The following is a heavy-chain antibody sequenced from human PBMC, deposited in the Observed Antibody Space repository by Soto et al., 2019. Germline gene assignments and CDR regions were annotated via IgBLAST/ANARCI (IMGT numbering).Heavy chain of an antibody. CDR1: SDSISGLY. CDR3: ARASQCKSYFDCFAWLDY. Sequence: QVQLQESGPGLVRPSETLSLTYTVSSDSISGLYWTWIRQPAGKGLEWIGRIYSSGETNYNPSLTGRVIMSLDTSKNQFSLNLTSVTAADTAVYYCARASQCKSYFDCFAWLDYWGQGTLVTVSS. V-gene: IGHV4-4*07. CDR2: IYSSGET. J-gene: IGHJ4*02. D-gene: IGHD3-9*01.